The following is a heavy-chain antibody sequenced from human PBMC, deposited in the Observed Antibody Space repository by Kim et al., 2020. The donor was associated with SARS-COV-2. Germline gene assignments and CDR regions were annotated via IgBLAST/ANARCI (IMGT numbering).Heavy chain of an antibody. Sequence: SETLSLTCAVYGGSFSGYYWSWIRQPPGKGLEWIGEINHSGSTNYNPSLKSRVTISVDTSKNQFSLKLSSVTAADTAVYYCARTGSYYYGSGSYYWFDP. CDR1: GGSFSGYY. CDR3: ARTGSYYYGSGSYYWFDP. D-gene: IGHD3-10*01. J-gene: IGHJ5*02. V-gene: IGHV4-34*01. CDR2: INHSGST.